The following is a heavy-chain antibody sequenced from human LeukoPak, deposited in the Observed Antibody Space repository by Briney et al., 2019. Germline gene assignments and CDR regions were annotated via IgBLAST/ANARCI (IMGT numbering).Heavy chain of an antibody. D-gene: IGHD6-13*01. Sequence: GGSLRLSCAASGFIFSDYWMSWVRQAPGKGLEWVANIKEDGSEKYYVDSVKGRFTISRDNAKNSLYLQMNRLRVEDTAIYYCARAYSSNWYDAFDLWGQGTMVTVSS. V-gene: IGHV3-7*01. CDR3: ARAYSSNWYDAFDL. J-gene: IGHJ3*01. CDR1: GFIFSDYW. CDR2: IKEDGSEK.